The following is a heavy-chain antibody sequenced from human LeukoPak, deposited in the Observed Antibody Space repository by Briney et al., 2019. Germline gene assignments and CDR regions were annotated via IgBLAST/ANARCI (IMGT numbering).Heavy chain of an antibody. CDR3: VRDQRQWELRGDFDC. CDR1: GGSISSYY. Sequence: PSETLSLTCTVSGGSISSYYWSWIRQPPGKGLEWIASVYYTGSTYYNPSLKSRVTISLDTSKNQFSLRVNSVTAADTAVYYCVRDQRQWELRGDFDCWGQGTLVTVSS. CDR2: VYYTGST. V-gene: IGHV4-59*12. D-gene: IGHD1-26*01. J-gene: IGHJ4*02.